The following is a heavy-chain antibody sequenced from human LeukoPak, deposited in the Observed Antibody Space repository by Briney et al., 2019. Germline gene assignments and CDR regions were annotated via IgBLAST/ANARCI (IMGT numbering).Heavy chain of an antibody. J-gene: IGHJ4*02. CDR3: ASGALPAARYFDY. Sequence: PSETLSLTCAVYGGSFSGYYWSWIRQPPGKGLEWIGEINHSGSTNYNPSLKSRVTISVDTSKNQFSLKLSSVTAADTAVYYCASGALPAARYFDYWGQGTLVTVSS. V-gene: IGHV4-34*01. CDR2: INHSGST. CDR1: GGSFSGYY. D-gene: IGHD2-2*01.